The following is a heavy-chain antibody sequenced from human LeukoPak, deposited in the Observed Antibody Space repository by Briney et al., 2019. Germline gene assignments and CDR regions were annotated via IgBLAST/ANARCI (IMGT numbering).Heavy chain of an antibody. V-gene: IGHV1-46*01. CDR3: ARESLRSAVTSRGAFDI. D-gene: IGHD4-17*01. Sequence: ASVKFSCKASGYTFTSYYMHWVRQAPGQGLEWMGIINPSGGSTSYAQKFQGRVTMTRDTSTSTVYMELSSLRSEDTAVYYCARESLRSAVTSRGAFDIWGQGAMVTVSS. CDR1: GYTFTSYY. CDR2: INPSGGST. J-gene: IGHJ3*02.